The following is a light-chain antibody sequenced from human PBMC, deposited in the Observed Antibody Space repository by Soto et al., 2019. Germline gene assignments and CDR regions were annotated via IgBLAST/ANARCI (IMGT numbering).Light chain of an antibody. Sequence: DIQITKSPSPLSASVGDRVTITCRASQSINIWLAWYQQKAGKAPKLLIYDASTLESGVPSRFSGSGSRTEFTRTISSLQPDEFATYYCQEYNSWRGEWTFGQGTKVDIK. CDR1: QSINIW. CDR3: QEYNSWRGEWT. CDR2: DAS. V-gene: IGKV1-5*01. J-gene: IGKJ1*01.